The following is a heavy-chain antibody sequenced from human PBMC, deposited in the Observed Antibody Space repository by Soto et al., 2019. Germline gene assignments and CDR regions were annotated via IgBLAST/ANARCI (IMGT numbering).Heavy chain of an antibody. CDR1: GGSISSGGYS. Sequence: QLQLQESGSGLVKPSQTLSLTCAVSGGSISSGGYSWTWIRQPPGKGLEWIGYIYHSASTYYNPSPKSRFPISVERSKTQFSLKLSSVTPADPPVYSCARVPAYWGQGPRVTSPQ. CDR2: IYHSAST. CDR3: ARVPAY. J-gene: IGHJ4*02. V-gene: IGHV4-30-2*01.